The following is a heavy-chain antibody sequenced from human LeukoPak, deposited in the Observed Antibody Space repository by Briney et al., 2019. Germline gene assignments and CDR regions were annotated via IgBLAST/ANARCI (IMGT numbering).Heavy chain of an antibody. CDR2: INPSGGNT. Sequence: GSLRLSCAGSGFTFSSNPLSWVRQAPGKGVEWVSAINPSGGNTYYADSVRGRFTISRDNSKNTLYLQMNTLRAEDTAVYYCATTKQARRYFDYWGQGTLVTVSS. CDR3: ATTKQARRYFDY. CDR1: GFTFSSNP. J-gene: IGHJ4*02. V-gene: IGHV3-23*01. D-gene: IGHD1-1*01.